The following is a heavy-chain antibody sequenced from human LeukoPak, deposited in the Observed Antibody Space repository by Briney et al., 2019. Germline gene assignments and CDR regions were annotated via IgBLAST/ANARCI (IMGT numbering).Heavy chain of an antibody. CDR3: ARRTGRFRFDVGY. J-gene: IGHJ4*02. CDR2: INPNSGGT. V-gene: IGHV1-2*02. CDR1: GYTFTGYY. Sequence: GASVKVSCKASGYTFTGYYVHWVRQAPGQGLEWMGWINPNSGGTNYAQKFQGRVTMTRDTSISTAYMELSRLRSDDTAVYYCARRTGRFRFDVGYWGQGTLVTVSS. D-gene: IGHD1-1*01.